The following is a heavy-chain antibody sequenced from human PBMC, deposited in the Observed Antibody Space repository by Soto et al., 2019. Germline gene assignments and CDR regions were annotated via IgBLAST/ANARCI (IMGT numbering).Heavy chain of an antibody. CDR3: ARAEELVLNSSSSSHNWFNP. CDR1: GGSISSGGYY. D-gene: IGHD6-6*01. CDR2: IYYSGST. V-gene: IGHV4-31*03. Sequence: SETLSLTCTVSGGSISSGGYYWSWIRQHPGKGLEWIGYIYYSGSTYYNPSLKSRVTISVDTSKNQFSLKLSSVTAADTAVYYCARAEELVLNSSSSSHNWFNPWGQGTLVTVSS. J-gene: IGHJ5*02.